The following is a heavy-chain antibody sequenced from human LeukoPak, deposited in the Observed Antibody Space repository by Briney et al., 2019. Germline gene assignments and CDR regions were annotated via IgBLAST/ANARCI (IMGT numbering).Heavy chain of an antibody. CDR1: GFTFSSYW. CDR3: ARDYCNSISCMDV. D-gene: IGHD2/OR15-2a*01. V-gene: IGHV3-74*01. Sequence: GGSLRLSCVAPGFTFSSYWMHWVRQAPGKGLVWVSRVNSDGSSTSYAESVKGRFTISRDNAKNTLYLQMNSLRAEDTAVYYCARDYCNSISCMDVWGQGTTVTVSS. CDR2: VNSDGSST. J-gene: IGHJ6*02.